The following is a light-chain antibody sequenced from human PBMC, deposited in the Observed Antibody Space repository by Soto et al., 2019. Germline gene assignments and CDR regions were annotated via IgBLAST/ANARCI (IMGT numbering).Light chain of an antibody. CDR1: SSDVGNYNF. CDR2: EVS. Sequence: QSVLTQPASVSGSPGQSISISCTGTSSDVGNYNFVSWYQQHPGKVPKLLIYEVSKWPSGASDRFSGSKSGNTASLTISGLQPEDEADYYCCSYARSGPWVFGGGTKLNVL. V-gene: IGLV2-23*02. CDR3: CSYARSGPWV. J-gene: IGLJ3*02.